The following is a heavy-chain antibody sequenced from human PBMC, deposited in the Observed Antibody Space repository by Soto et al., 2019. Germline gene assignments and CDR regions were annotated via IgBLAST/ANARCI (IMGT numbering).Heavy chain of an antibody. CDR3: AKGPGVQWLPTTAQYYFDY. Sequence: ASVKVSCKASGYTFTSYGISWVRQAPGQGLEWMGWISAYNGNTNYAQKLQGRVTMTTDTSKNTLYLQMNSLRAEDTAVYYCAKGPGVQWLPTTAQYYFDYWGQGTLVTVSS. J-gene: IGHJ4*02. CDR1: GYTFTSYG. D-gene: IGHD6-19*01. V-gene: IGHV1-18*01. CDR2: ISAYNGNT.